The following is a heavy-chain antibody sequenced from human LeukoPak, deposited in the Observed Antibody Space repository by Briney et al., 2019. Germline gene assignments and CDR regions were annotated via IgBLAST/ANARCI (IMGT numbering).Heavy chain of an antibody. J-gene: IGHJ6*02. V-gene: IGHV1-2*02. CDR1: GYTFTVYY. CDR2: INPNSGGT. CDR3: AKDRDYDILTGYLVGMDV. Sequence: ASVKLSCKASGYTFTVYYMHWVRHAPGQGHELMGLINPNSGGTNYAQKFHGRVTMTRDTSISTAYMELSRLRSDDTAVYYCAKDRDYDILTGYLVGMDVWGQGTTVTVSS. D-gene: IGHD3-9*01.